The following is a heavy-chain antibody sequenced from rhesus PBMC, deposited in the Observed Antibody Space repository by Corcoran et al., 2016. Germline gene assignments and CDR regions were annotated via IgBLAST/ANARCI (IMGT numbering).Heavy chain of an antibody. Sequence: QVQLQESGPGLVKPSETLSLTCAVSGGSISGYYWTWIRQPPGKGLAWIGNIGGSSVSPSYNPALKCRVTISPDTSQNQFSLKLSSVSSADTAVYYCARGVTIVSTHPLFDYWGQGVLVTVSS. CDR3: ARGVTIVSTHPLFDY. J-gene: IGHJ4*01. V-gene: IGHV4-165*01. CDR2: IGGSSVSP. D-gene: IGHD3-16*01. CDR1: GGSISGYY.